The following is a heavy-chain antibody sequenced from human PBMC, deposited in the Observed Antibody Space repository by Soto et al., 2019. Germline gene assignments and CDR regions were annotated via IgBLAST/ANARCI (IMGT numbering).Heavy chain of an antibody. CDR3: ARDYDFWSGYPSYGMDV. V-gene: IGHV4-59*01. D-gene: IGHD3-3*01. CDR1: GGSISSYY. CDR2: IYYSGST. Sequence: SETLSLTCTVSGGSISSYYWSWIRQPPGRGLEWIGYIYYSGSTNYNPSLKSRVTISVDTSKNQFSLKLSSVTAADTAVYYCARDYDFWSGYPSYGMDVWGQGTTVTVSS. J-gene: IGHJ6*02.